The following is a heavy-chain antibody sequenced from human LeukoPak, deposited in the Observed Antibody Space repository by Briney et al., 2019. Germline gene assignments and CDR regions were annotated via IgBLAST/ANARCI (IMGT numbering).Heavy chain of an antibody. V-gene: IGHV3-30-3*01. D-gene: IGHD3-9*01. Sequence: GGSLRLSCAASGFTFRTYAMTWVRQAPGKGLEWVAVISYDGSNKYYADSVKGRFTISRDNSKNTLYLQMNSLRAEDTAVYYCAREDYDILTGYYPADYWGQGTLVTVSS. CDR3: AREDYDILTGYYPADY. CDR1: GFTFRTYA. CDR2: ISYDGSNK. J-gene: IGHJ4*02.